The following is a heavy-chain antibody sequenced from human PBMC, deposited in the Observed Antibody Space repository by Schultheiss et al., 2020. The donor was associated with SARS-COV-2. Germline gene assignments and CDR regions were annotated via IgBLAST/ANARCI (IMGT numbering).Heavy chain of an antibody. CDR1: GFTFSDYY. CDR3: ARAGKRRMTDYMDV. Sequence: GGSLRLSCAASGFTFSDYYMSWIRQAPGKGLEWVSYISSSSSYTNYADSVKGRFTISRDNSKNTLFLQMNSLRAEDTAMYYCARAGKRRMTDYMDVWGKGTTVTVSS. D-gene: IGHD1-14*01. CDR2: ISSSSSYT. J-gene: IGHJ6*03. V-gene: IGHV3-11*06.